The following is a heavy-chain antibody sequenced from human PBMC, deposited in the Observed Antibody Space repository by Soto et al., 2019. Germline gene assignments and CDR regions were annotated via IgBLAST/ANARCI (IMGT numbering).Heavy chain of an antibody. CDR1: GGSFSGYY. D-gene: IGHD2-15*01. CDR3: ASAPFDYCRGGSCYSEGFDY. V-gene: IGHV4-34*01. Sequence: QVQLQQWGAGLLKPSETLSLTGAVYGGSFSGYYWSWIRQRPGKGLEWIGEINHSGSTNYNPSLKSRVTISVDTSKNQFSLKLSSVTAADAAVYYCASAPFDYCRGGSCYSEGFDYWGQGTLVTVSS. CDR2: INHSGST. J-gene: IGHJ4*02.